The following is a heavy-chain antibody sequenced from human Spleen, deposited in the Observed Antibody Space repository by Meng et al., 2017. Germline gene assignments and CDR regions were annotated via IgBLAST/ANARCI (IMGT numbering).Heavy chain of an antibody. CDR2: IKSDGSDT. CDR1: GSTFSRDW. Sequence: EAQLVESGGGLVQPGGSLRLSCVDSGSTFSRDWMHWVRQAPGKGLVWVSRIKSDGSDTTYADSVKGRFTISRDNAKNTVYLQMNSLRAEDTAVYYCARQKETNDYWGQGTLVTVSS. V-gene: IGHV3-74*01. CDR3: ARQKETNDY. J-gene: IGHJ4*02. D-gene: IGHD5-24*01.